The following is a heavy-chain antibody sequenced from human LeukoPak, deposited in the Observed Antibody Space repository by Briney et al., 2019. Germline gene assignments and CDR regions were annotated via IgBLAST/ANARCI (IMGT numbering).Heavy chain of an antibody. CDR1: GYTFTSSG. V-gene: IGHV1-18*01. J-gene: IGHJ4*02. CDR2: ISVYNGNT. CDR3: ARDGAPYYDSNPLDY. D-gene: IGHD3-22*01. Sequence: GASVKVSCKASGYTFTSSGISWVRQAPGQGLEWMGWISVYNGNTNYAQNLQGRVTMTTDTSTSTAYMELRSLRSDDTAVYYCARDGAPYYDSNPLDYWGQGTLVTVSS.